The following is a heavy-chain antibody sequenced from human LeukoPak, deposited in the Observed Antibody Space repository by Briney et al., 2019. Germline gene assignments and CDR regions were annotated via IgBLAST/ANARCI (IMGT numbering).Heavy chain of an antibody. CDR3: AREVSGGSRAAQTFDY. V-gene: IGHV3-21*01. CDR1: GFTFSSYS. CDR2: ISSSSSYI. D-gene: IGHD6-6*01. J-gene: IGHJ4*02. Sequence: GGSLRLSCAASGFTFSSYSMNWVRQAPGKGLEWVSSISSSSSYIYYADSVKGRFTISRDNAKNSLYLQMNSLRAEDTAVYYCAREVSGGSRAAQTFDYWGQGTLVTVSS.